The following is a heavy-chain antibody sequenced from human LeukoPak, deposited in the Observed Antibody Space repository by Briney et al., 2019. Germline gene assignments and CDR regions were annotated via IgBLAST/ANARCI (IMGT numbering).Heavy chain of an antibody. Sequence: GGSLRLSCAASGFTFSSYGMHWVRQAPGKGLERVAVISYDGSNKYYADSVKGRFTISRDNSKNTLYLQMNSLRAEDTAVYYCAKDFGSHYYDSSGYYQYFQHWGQGTLVTVSS. CDR1: GFTFSSYG. CDR2: ISYDGSNK. CDR3: AKDFGSHYYDSSGYYQYFQH. J-gene: IGHJ1*01. D-gene: IGHD3-22*01. V-gene: IGHV3-30*18.